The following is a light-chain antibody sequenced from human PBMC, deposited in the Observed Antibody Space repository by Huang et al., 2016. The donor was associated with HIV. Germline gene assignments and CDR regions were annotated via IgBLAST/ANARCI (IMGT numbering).Light chain of an antibody. CDR1: HSVSSN. J-gene: IGKJ5*01. V-gene: IGKV3-15*01. Sequence: ERVMTQSPATLSVAPGERVTLSCRASHSVSSNLAWYQQKPGQAPRLLIHGASTRATVIPASFSGSGSGTEFTLAISSLQSEDAGVYFCQQYDNWPLTFGQGTRLEIK. CDR3: QQYDNWPLT. CDR2: GAS.